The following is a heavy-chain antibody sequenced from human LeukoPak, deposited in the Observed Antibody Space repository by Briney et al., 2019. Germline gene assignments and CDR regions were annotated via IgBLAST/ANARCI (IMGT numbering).Heavy chain of an antibody. CDR3: AKSSYYDSSGYYREYYFDY. D-gene: IGHD3-22*01. CDR1: GFTFSSYA. J-gene: IGHJ4*02. Sequence: GGSLRPSCAASGFTFSSYAMSWVRQAPGKGLEWVSGITGSAGSTHYADSVKGRFTISRDNTKNTLYLQMNSLRAEDTAIYYCAKSSYYDSSGYYREYYFDYWGQGTLVTVSS. CDR2: ITGSAGST. V-gene: IGHV3-23*01.